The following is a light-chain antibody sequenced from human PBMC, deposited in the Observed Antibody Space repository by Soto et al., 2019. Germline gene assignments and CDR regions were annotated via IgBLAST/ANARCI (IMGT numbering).Light chain of an antibody. CDR3: QHYNSYSEA. CDR1: QGISSW. V-gene: IGKV1-5*01. J-gene: IGKJ1*01. Sequence: DIQMTQSPSSLSVSVGDRVTITCQASQGISSWLAWYQQKPGKVPKHLIYAASSLQSGVPSRFSGSGSGTEFTLTISSLQPDDFATYYCQHYNSYSEAFGQGTKVDIK. CDR2: AAS.